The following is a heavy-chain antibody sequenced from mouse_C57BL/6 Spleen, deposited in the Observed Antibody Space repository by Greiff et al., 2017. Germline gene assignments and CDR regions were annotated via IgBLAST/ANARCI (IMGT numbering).Heavy chain of an antibody. J-gene: IGHJ4*01. V-gene: IGHV1-59*01. CDR3: ARADYSYAMDY. Sequence: VQLQQPGAELVRPGASVKLSCKASGYTFTSYWMHWVKQRPGKGLEWIGVIDPSDSYTNYNQKFKGKATLTVDTSSRTAYMQISSLTSEDSAVYYCARADYSYAMDYWGQGTSVTVSS. CDR1: GYTFTSYW. CDR2: IDPSDSYT. D-gene: IGHD2-4*01.